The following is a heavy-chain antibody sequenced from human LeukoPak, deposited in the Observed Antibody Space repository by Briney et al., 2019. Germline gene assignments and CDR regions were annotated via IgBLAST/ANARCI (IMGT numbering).Heavy chain of an antibody. CDR1: GFTFSSYA. D-gene: IGHD6-13*01. V-gene: IGHV3-64D*06. CDR3: VKDSGWQQLVYFDY. CDR2: ISSNGGST. J-gene: IGHJ4*02. Sequence: GGSLRLSCSASGFTFSSYAMHWVRQAPGKGLEYVSAISSNGGSTYYADSVKGRFTISRDNSKNTLYLQVSSLRAEDTAVYYCVKDSGWQQLVYFDYWGQGTLVTVSS.